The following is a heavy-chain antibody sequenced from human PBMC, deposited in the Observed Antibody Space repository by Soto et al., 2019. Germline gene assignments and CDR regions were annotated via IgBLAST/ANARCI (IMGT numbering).Heavy chain of an antibody. D-gene: IGHD2-15*01. V-gene: IGHV3-11*01. CDR2: ISSSGSTI. CDR3: ARGVVVVVAATHHSWFDP. J-gene: IGHJ5*02. Sequence: PGGSLRLSCAASGFTFSDYYMSWIRQAPGKGLEWVSYISSSGSTIYYADSVKGRFTISRDNAKNSLYLQMNSLRAEDTAVYYCARGVVVVVAATHHSWFDPWGQGTLVTVSS. CDR1: GFTFSDYY.